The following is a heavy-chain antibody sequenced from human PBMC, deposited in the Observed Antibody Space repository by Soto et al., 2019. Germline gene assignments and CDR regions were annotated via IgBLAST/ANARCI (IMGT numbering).Heavy chain of an antibody. V-gene: IGHV3-23*01. CDR2: ISGSGGST. Sequence: GGSLRLSCAASGFTFSDSYMSWIRQAPGKGLEWLSDISGSGGSTYYADSVKGRFTISRDNSKNTLYLQMNSLRAEDTAVYYCAKIKGSSTVRYYYGMDVWGQGTTVTVSS. CDR1: GFTFSDSY. D-gene: IGHD4-17*01. CDR3: AKIKGSSTVRYYYGMDV. J-gene: IGHJ6*02.